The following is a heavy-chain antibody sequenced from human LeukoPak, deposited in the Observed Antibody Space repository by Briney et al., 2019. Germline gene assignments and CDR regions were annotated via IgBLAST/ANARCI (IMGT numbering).Heavy chain of an antibody. D-gene: IGHD5-24*01. CDR2: INPNSGGT. Sequence: ASVTVSCKASGYTFTGYYMHWVRQAPGQGLEWMGWINPNSGGTNYAQKFQGRVTMTRDTSISTAYMELSRLRSDDTAVYYCAREGDGYNYYYYYYYMDVWGKGTTVTISS. CDR3: AREGDGYNYYYYYYYMDV. CDR1: GYTFTGYY. V-gene: IGHV1-2*02. J-gene: IGHJ6*03.